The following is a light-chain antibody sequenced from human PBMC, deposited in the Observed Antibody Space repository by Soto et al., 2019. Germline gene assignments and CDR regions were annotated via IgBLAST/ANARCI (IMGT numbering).Light chain of an antibody. J-gene: IGKJ1*01. CDR2: AAS. Sequence: DIQMTQSPSSLSASLGDRVTITCRASQSISTYLNWYQQKPGMAPQLLVSAASSLQSGVPSRFSGSGSGTDFTLTISSLQPEDFATYYCQQSYSTPWTFCQGTNVEI. CDR1: QSISTY. V-gene: IGKV1-39*01. CDR3: QQSYSTPWT.